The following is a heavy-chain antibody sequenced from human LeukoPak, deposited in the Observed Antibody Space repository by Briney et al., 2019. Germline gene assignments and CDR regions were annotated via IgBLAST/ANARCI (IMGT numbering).Heavy chain of an antibody. Sequence: ASVKVSCKASGYTFTGYYMHWVRQAHGQGLEWMGWINPNSGGTNYAQKFQGWVTMTRDTSISTAYMELSRLRSDDTAVYYCARVPSITGTPDYYFDYWGQGTLVTVSS. CDR1: GYTFTGYY. CDR3: ARVPSITGTPDYYFDY. J-gene: IGHJ4*02. V-gene: IGHV1-2*04. CDR2: INPNSGGT. D-gene: IGHD1-20*01.